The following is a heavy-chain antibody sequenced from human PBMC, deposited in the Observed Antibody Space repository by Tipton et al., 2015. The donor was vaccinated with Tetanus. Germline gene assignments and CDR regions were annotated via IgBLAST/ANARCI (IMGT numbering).Heavy chain of an antibody. CDR1: GESFSGYY. V-gene: IGHV4-34*01. CDR3: AREHIRLIGEVIFRFFDL. CDR2: INHSGRG. J-gene: IGHJ2*01. D-gene: IGHD3-3*02. Sequence: LRLSCAVDGESFSGYYWSWLRQPPGKGLEWIGEINHSGRGNFHPSLESRLRISVDTSKKQFSLNLTSVTAADTAVYYCAREHIRLIGEVIFRFFDLWGRGTLVTVSS.